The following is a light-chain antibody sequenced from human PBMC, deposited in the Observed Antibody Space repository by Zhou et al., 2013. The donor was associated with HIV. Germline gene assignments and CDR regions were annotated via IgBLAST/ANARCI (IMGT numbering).Light chain of an antibody. Sequence: DIQMTQSPSSLSASVGDRVTITCRASQGIGYSLAWYQQQPGRVPKLLIYTASILQSGVPSRFSGVGSGTDFTLTISSLQPEDVGTYYCQKCDSRPWTFGRRDQGGNQT. J-gene: IGKJ1*01. V-gene: IGKV1-27*01. CDR2: TAS. CDR1: QGIGYS. CDR3: QKCDSRPWT.